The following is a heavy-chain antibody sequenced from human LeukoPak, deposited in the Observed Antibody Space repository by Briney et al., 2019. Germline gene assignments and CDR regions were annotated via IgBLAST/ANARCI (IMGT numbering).Heavy chain of an antibody. J-gene: IGHJ3*02. CDR2: ISGSAIST. V-gene: IGHV3-23*01. CDR3: AKSRYYDKDAFDI. Sequence: GGSLILSCTASGFTFTNFAMSWVRQTPEKGLEWVSGISGSAISTYYADSVKGRFTISRDNSENTLFLQMNSLNFEDTAVYYCAKSRYYDKDAFDIWGQGTVVTVSS. CDR1: GFTFTNFA. D-gene: IGHD3-22*01.